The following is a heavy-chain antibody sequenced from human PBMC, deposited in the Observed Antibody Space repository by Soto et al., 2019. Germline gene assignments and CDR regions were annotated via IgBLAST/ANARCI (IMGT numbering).Heavy chain of an antibody. D-gene: IGHD2-21*01. V-gene: IGHV3-21*04. J-gene: IGHJ4*02. Sequence: GGSLRLSCAASGFTFSSYSMNWVRQAPGKGLEWVSSISISSNSIYYADSVKGRFTISKDNSNNTLYLQMNSLRDDDTATYYCAKRGSSGGDGGRFYFDYWGQGIQVTVSS. CDR1: GFTFSSYS. CDR3: AKRGSSGGDGGRFYFDY. CDR2: ISISSNSI.